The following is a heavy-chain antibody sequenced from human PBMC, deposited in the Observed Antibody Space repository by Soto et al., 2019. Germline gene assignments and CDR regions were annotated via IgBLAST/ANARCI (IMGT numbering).Heavy chain of an antibody. V-gene: IGHV3-23*01. CDR3: AGYCSGGSCYSSVSIAHMDV. Sequence: GGSLRLSCAASGFTFSSYAMSWVRQAPGKGLEWVSAISGSGGSTYYADSVKGRFTISRDNSKNTLYLQMNSLRAEDTGVYYCAGYCSGGSCYSSVSIAHMDVWGKGTTVTVSS. J-gene: IGHJ6*03. CDR2: ISGSGGST. D-gene: IGHD2-15*01. CDR1: GFTFSSYA.